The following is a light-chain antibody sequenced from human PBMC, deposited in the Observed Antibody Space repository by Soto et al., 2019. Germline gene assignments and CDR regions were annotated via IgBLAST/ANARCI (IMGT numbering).Light chain of an antibody. CDR2: DVS. V-gene: IGLV2-14*01. CDR1: SSDGGGYNY. J-gene: IGLJ1*01. Sequence: QSVLTQPASVSGSPGQSITISCTGTSSDGGGYNYVSWYQQHPGKAPKLMICDVSNRPSGVSNRFSGSKSGNTASLTISGLQAVDEADYYCSSYTSSSTPYVFGTGTRSPS. CDR3: SSYTSSSTPYV.